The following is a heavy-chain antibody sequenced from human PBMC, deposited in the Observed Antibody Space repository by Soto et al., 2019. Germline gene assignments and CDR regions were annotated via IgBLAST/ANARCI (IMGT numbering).Heavy chain of an antibody. V-gene: IGHV1-3*01. J-gene: IGHJ6*03. CDR2: INAGNGNT. D-gene: IGHD2-2*01. Sequence: ASVKVSCKASGYTFTSYGISWVRQAPGQRLDWKGWINAGNGNTRFSQDFQGRPSLTRDISARTVYMELSSLRSEDTAVYFCARGHLAVVPVASWFYYMDVWGKGTTVTVSS. CDR3: ARGHLAVVPVASWFYYMDV. CDR1: GYTFTSYG.